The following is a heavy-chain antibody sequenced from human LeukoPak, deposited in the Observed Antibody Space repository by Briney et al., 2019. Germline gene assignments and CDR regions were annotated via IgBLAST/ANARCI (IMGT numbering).Heavy chain of an antibody. V-gene: IGHV3-48*02. CDR2: ISNSGRTI. Sequence: AGGSLRLSCAASGFTFSSYSMDWGRQAPGKGLEWGSYISNSGRTIYYADSVKGRFTISRDNAKNSLYLQMNSLRDEDTAVYYCARGRHCSSTRCYIDAFDIWGQGRMVTVSS. CDR3: ARGRHCSSTRCYIDAFDI. D-gene: IGHD2-2*02. J-gene: IGHJ3*02. CDR1: GFTFSSYS.